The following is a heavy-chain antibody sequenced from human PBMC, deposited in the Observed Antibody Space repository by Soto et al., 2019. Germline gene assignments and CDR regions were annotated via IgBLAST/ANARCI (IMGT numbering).Heavy chain of an antibody. CDR3: ARGPYSSSPYYYYYMEV. D-gene: IGHD6-6*01. CDR2: INPSGGST. V-gene: IGHV1-46*03. CDR1: GYTFTSYY. J-gene: IGHJ6*03. Sequence: ASVKVSCKASGYTFTSYYMHLVRQAPGQGLEWMGIINPSGGSTSYAQKFQGRVTMTRDTSTSTVYMELSSLRSEDTAVYYCARGPYSSSPYYYYYMEVWGKGTTVTVSS.